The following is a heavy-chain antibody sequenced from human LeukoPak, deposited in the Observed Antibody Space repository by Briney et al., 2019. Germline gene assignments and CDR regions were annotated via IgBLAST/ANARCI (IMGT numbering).Heavy chain of an antibody. CDR3: ASLGPVDI. J-gene: IGHJ3*02. CDR2: IYYSGST. CDR1: GGSISSGGYS. Sequence: SQTLSLTCTVSGGSISSGGYSWSWIRQHPGKGLEWIGYIYYSGSTYYNPSLKSRVTISVDTSKNQFSLKLSSVTAADTAVYYCASLGPVDIWGQGTMVTVSS. V-gene: IGHV4-31*03. D-gene: IGHD2-2*01.